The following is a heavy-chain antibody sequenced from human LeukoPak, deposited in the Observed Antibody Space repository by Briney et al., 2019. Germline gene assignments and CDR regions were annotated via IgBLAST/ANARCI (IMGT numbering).Heavy chain of an antibody. CDR2: MNPKSGNT. CDR3: ARTPPNWGADY. D-gene: IGHD7-27*01. CDR1: GYTFTNYD. Sequence: ASVKVSCKTSGYTFTNYDINWVRQATGQGLEWMGWMNPKSGNTGSAQRFQGRVTMTRDTSISTAYMELSSLGSEDTAVYYCARTPPNWGADYWGQGTLVTVSS. V-gene: IGHV1-8*01. J-gene: IGHJ4*02.